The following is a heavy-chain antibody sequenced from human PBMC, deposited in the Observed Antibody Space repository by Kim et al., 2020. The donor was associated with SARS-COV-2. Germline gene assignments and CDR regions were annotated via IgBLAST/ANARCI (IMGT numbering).Heavy chain of an antibody. V-gene: IGHV3-23*01. CDR2: ISGSGGST. CDR3: AKDNGGTYYDFWSGPNAFDI. J-gene: IGHJ3*02. Sequence: GGSLRLSCAASGFTFSSYAMSWVRQAPGKGLEWVSAISGSGGSTYYADSVKGRFTISRDNSKNTLYLQMNSLRAEDTAVYYCAKDNGGTYYDFWSGPNAFDIWGKGTMVTVSS. D-gene: IGHD3-3*01. CDR1: GFTFSSYA.